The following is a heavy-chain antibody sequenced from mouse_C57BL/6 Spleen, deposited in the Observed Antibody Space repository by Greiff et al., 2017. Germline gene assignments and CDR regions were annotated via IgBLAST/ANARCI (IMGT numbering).Heavy chain of an antibody. Sequence: EVKLVESGGGLVKPGGSLKLSCAASGFTFSDYGMHWVRQAPEKGLEWVAYISSGSSTIYYADTVKGRFTISRDNAKNTLFLQMTSLRSEDTAMYYCARGLRSYYYAMDYWGQGTSVTVSS. V-gene: IGHV5-17*01. J-gene: IGHJ4*01. D-gene: IGHD1-1*01. CDR2: ISSGSSTI. CDR1: GFTFSDYG. CDR3: ARGLRSYYYAMDY.